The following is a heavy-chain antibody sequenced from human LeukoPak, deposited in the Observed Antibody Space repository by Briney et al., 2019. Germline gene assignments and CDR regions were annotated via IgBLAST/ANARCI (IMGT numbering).Heavy chain of an antibody. J-gene: IGHJ6*02. CDR3: ATDKSFKITMVRGVTYYYYYGMDV. CDR1: GYTFTRYY. D-gene: IGHD3-10*01. V-gene: IGHV1-46*01. CDR2: INPSGGST. Sequence: ASVKVSCKASGYTFTRYYLHWVRQAPGQGLEWMGIINPSGGSTRYAQKFQGRVTMTEDTSTDTAYMELSSLRSEDTAVYYCATDKSFKITMVRGVTYYYYYGMDVWGQGTTVTVSS.